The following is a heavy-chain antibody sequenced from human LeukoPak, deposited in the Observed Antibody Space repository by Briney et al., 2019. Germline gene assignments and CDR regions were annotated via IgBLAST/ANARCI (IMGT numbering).Heavy chain of an antibody. J-gene: IGHJ5*01. CDR3: ATVFDF. D-gene: IGHD2-21*02. Sequence: PGGSLRLSCAASGFTFSRYTMNWVRQAPGKGLEWVSRIDDVGSGTSYADSVKGRFTISRDDAKNTVYLQMNSLRAEDTAVYYCATVFDFWGQGTLVTVSS. CDR1: GFTFSRYT. CDR2: IDDVGSGT. V-gene: IGHV3-74*01.